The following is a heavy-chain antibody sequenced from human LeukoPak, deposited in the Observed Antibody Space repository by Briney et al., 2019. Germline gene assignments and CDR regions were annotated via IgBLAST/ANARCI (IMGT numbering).Heavy chain of an antibody. Sequence: PGGSLRLSCAASGFTFSSYAMSWVRQAPGKGLEWVSAVSVSGGSTYYADSVKGRFTISRDNSKNTLYLQMNSLRAEDTAVYYCAKESNDFWSGRPEYFQHWGQGTLVTVSS. CDR3: AKESNDFWSGRPEYFQH. J-gene: IGHJ1*01. D-gene: IGHD3-3*01. CDR1: GFTFSSYA. V-gene: IGHV3-23*01. CDR2: VSVSGGST.